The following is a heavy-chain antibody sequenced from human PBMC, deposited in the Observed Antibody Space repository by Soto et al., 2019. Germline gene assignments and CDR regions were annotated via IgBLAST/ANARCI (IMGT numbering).Heavy chain of an antibody. CDR1: GFTFSSHG. Sequence: QVQVVESGGGVVQPGRSLRLSCAASGFTFSSHGMHWVRQAPGKGLEWVALVWYDGRNKDYADSVKGRFTISRDNSKNTLYLQMNSLRVEDTAVYYCVRAAGYSGNDYVYYYGMDVWGQGTTVTVSS. V-gene: IGHV3-33*01. D-gene: IGHD5-12*01. J-gene: IGHJ6*02. CDR2: VWYDGRNK. CDR3: VRAAGYSGNDYVYYYGMDV.